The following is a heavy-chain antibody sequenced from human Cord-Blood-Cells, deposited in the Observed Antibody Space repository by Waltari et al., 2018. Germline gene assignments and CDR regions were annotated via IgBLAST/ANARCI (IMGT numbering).Heavy chain of an antibody. CDR1: GGSFSGYY. J-gene: IGHJ5*02. CDR3: ARGLPYYYDSSGSRWFDP. D-gene: IGHD3-22*01. CDR2: INHSGST. Sequence: QVQLQQGGAGLLKPSETLSLTCAVYGGSFSGYYWSWLGQPPGKGLEWIGEINHSGSTNYNPSLKSRVTISVDTPKNQFSLKLSSVTAADTAVYYCARGLPYYYDSSGSRWFDPWGQGTLVTVSS. V-gene: IGHV4-34*01.